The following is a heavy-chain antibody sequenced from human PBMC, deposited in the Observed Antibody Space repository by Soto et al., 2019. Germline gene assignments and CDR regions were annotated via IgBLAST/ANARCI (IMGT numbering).Heavy chain of an antibody. J-gene: IGHJ6*02. CDR1: GFTFSSYA. CDR3: AKVQSGVYYYYAMDV. D-gene: IGHD3-10*01. V-gene: IGHV3-23*01. CDR2: ITASGGST. Sequence: PGGSLRLSCAASGFTFSSYAMSWVRQAPGKGLEWVSAITASGGSTYYSDSVKGRLTISRDNFKNTVYLQLNSLRAEDTAVYYCAKVQSGVYYYYAMDVWAKGPRSPSP.